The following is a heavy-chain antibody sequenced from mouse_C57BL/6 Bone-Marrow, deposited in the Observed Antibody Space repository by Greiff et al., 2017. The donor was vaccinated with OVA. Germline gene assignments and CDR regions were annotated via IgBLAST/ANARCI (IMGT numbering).Heavy chain of an antibody. CDR2: IWGGGST. J-gene: IGHJ3*01. D-gene: IGHD1-1*01. V-gene: IGHV2-9*01. CDR3: AKRWYYGSSYGGFAY. CDR1: GFSFTSYG. Sequence: QVQLKQSGPGLVAPSQSLSITCTVSGFSFTSYGVDWVRQPPGKGLEWLGVIWGGGSTNYNSALMSRLSISKDNSKSQVFLQMNSRQTDDTAMYYCAKRWYYGSSYGGFAYWGQGTLVTVSA.